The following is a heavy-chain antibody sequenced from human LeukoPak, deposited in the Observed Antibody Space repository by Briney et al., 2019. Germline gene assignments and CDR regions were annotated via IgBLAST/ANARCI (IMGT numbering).Heavy chain of an antibody. Sequence: GGSLRLSCAASGFTFSSYSMNWVRQAPGKGLEWVSSSSSSGSYIYYADSVKGRFTISRDNAKNSLYLQMNSLRAEDTAVYYCASSPRGPISSIYYFNYWGQGTLVTVSA. CDR3: ASSPRGPISSIYYFNY. J-gene: IGHJ4*02. CDR1: GFTFSSYS. V-gene: IGHV3-21*01. CDR2: SSSSGSYI. D-gene: IGHD6-6*01.